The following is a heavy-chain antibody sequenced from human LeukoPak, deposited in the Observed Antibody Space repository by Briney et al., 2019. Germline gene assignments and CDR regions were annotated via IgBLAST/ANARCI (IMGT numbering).Heavy chain of an antibody. V-gene: IGHV3-23*01. D-gene: IGHD5-24*01. CDR1: GFTFSSYA. CDR3: AKVPSKVELYYFGY. J-gene: IGHJ4*02. CDR2: ISGSGGST. Sequence: GGSLRLSYAASGFTFSSYAMSWVRQAPGKGLEWVSAISGSGGSTYYADSVKGRFTISRDNSKNTLYLQMNSLRAEDTAVYYCAKVPSKVELYYFGYWGQGTLVTVSS.